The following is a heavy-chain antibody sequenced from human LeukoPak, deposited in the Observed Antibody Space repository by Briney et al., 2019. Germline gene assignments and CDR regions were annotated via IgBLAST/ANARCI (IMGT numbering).Heavy chain of an antibody. CDR3: AKDAYGGATFFYYMDV. CDR2: ISWNSGNI. Sequence: PGGSLRLSCEASGFTFSRYWMHWVRQTPGKGLEWVSGISWNSGNIAYADFVGGRFTISRDNAKNSLSLQMNSLSDEDTAVYYCAKDAYGGATFFYYMDVWGKGTTVTVSS. V-gene: IGHV3-9*01. J-gene: IGHJ6*03. CDR1: GFTFSRYW. D-gene: IGHD2/OR15-2a*01.